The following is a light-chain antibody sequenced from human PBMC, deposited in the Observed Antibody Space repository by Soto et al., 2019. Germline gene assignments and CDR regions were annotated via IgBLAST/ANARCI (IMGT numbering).Light chain of an antibody. CDR3: QQYTNWPPNT. Sequence: EIFMTQSPYTLSVSPGESATLSCRASHRVCSNLALYQQRPGQAPRILIYGASTRATGVPARFSGPGSGTEFTPTISSLQSEDFAVYYCQQYTNWPPNTFGQGTRLEIK. V-gene: IGKV3-15*01. J-gene: IGKJ5*01. CDR1: HRVCSN. CDR2: GAS.